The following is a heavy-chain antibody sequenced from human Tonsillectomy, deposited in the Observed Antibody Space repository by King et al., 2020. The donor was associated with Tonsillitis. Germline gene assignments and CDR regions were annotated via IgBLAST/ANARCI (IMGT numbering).Heavy chain of an antibody. CDR1: GVSLITSGEG. Sequence: TLKESGPPLVKPTQTLTLTCPFSGVSLITSGEGVGWIRQPPGKALEWLALIYWEDVNRYRPSLKSRLPLTKDTSTNQVGLTKTNMGPVDTATYYCAHYGIPWRFDPWGQGTLVTVPS. J-gene: IGHJ5*02. CDR2: IYWEDVN. D-gene: IGHD1-1*01. CDR3: AHYGIPWRFDP. V-gene: IGHV2-5*02.